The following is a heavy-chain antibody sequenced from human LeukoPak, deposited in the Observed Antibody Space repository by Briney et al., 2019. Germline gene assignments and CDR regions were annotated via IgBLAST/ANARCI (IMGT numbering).Heavy chain of an antibody. V-gene: IGHV3-11*01. J-gene: IGHJ4*02. CDR1: GFTFSDYY. CDR2: ISSSGSTI. CDR3: AKGGVGYSYGPVHDY. D-gene: IGHD5-18*01. Sequence: NPGESLTLSCAPSGFTFSDYYMSWIRQPPAKGLEWVSYISSSGSTIYYADSVKGRFTISRDNSKNTRCLQMNSLRAEDTAVYYCAKGGVGYSYGPVHDYWGQGTLVTVSS.